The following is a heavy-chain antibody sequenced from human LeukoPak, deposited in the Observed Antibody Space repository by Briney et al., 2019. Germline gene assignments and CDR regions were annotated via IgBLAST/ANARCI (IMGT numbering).Heavy chain of an antibody. Sequence: SETLSLTCTVSGGSIRSYYWSWIRQPPGKGLEWIGYIYYTGNTNYNPSLKSRVTISVDTSQNQFSLKLSSVTAADTAVYYCARQRYTSSWYNHYFDYWGQGTLVTVSS. V-gene: IGHV4-59*08. CDR2: IYYTGNT. CDR3: ARQRYTSSWYNHYFDY. CDR1: GGSIRSYY. D-gene: IGHD6-13*01. J-gene: IGHJ4*02.